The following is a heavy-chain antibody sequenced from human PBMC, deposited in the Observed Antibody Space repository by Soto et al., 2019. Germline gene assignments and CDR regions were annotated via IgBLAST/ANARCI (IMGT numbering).Heavy chain of an antibody. J-gene: IGHJ6*02. CDR2: IIPNFGTA. V-gene: IGHV1-69*01. CDR1: GGTFNSYA. D-gene: IGHD1-1*01. Sequence: QVQLVQSGAEVKKPGSSVKVSCKASGGTFNSYAISWVRQAPGQGLEWMGGIIPNFGTANHAQKFQGRVTITADASTNTAYMELSSLRSEDTAVYYCATDVNVPYGMDVWGQGTTVTVSS. CDR3: ATDVNVPYGMDV.